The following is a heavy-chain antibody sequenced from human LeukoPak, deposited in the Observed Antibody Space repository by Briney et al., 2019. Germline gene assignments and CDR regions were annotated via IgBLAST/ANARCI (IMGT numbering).Heavy chain of an antibody. J-gene: IGHJ6*02. CDR2: IGSSVNST. CDR3: ARDQAFDWFYYYYGMDV. CDR1: GFTFSNYA. D-gene: IGHD3-9*01. V-gene: IGHV3-23*01. Sequence: GRSLRLACAASGFTFSNYALSWVRPPPGEWLESVSSIGSSVNSTHYAGSVKGRFTISRDNSKYTLYLQMNSLRAEDTAVYYCARDQAFDWFYYYYGMDVWGLGTTVIVSS.